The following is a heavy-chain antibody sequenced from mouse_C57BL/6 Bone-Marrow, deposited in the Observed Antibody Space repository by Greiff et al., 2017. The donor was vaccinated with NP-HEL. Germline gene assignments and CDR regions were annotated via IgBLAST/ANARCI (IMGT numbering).Heavy chain of an antibody. D-gene: IGHD1-1*01. CDR3: TRAGSGYPWVAY. J-gene: IGHJ3*01. Sequence: EVKLMESGEGLVKPGGSLKLSCAASGFTFSSYAMSWVRQTPEKRLEWVAYISSGGDYIYYADTLKGRFTISRDNARNTLYLQMSRLKSEDTAMYYSTRAGSGYPWVAYWGQGTLVTVSA. CDR1: GFTFSSYA. CDR2: ISSGGDYI. V-gene: IGHV5-9-1*02.